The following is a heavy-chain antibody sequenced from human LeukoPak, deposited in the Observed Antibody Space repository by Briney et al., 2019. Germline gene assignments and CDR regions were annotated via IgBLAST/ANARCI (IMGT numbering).Heavy chain of an antibody. CDR2: ISGSGGST. Sequence: GGSLRLSCVVSGFTFSSYAMSWVRQAPGKGLEWVSGISGSGGSTYYADSVKGRFTISRDNSKNTLYLQMNSLRAEDTAVYYCATTGYSSRNYWGQGTLVTVSS. CDR3: ATTGYSSRNY. J-gene: IGHJ4*02. V-gene: IGHV3-23*01. CDR1: GFTFSSYA. D-gene: IGHD6-13*01.